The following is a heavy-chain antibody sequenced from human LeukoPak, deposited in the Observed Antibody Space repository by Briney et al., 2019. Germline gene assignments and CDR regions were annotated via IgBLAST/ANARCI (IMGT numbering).Heavy chain of an antibody. D-gene: IGHD3-22*01. V-gene: IGHV3-48*03. CDR2: ISSSGSTI. Sequence: PGGSLRLSCAASGFTFSSYEMNWVRQAPGKGLEWVSYISSSGSTIYYADSVKGRFTISRDNANNSLYLQMNSLRAEDTAVYYCARESDSSGFDYWGQGTLVTVSS. J-gene: IGHJ4*02. CDR3: ARESDSSGFDY. CDR1: GFTFSSYE.